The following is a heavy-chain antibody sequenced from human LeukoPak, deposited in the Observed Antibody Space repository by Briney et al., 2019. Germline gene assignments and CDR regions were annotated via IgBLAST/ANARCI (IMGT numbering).Heavy chain of an antibody. CDR2: IFYDGSTA. V-gene: IGHV3-30*04. Sequence: GRSLRLSCAASGFTFSTYAMHWVRQAPGKGLEWVAVIFYDGSTAYYADSVKGRFTISRDNSKNTLYLQMNSLRAEDTAVYYCAKDSKIVGATFRSYHYMDVWGKGTAVTVSS. CDR1: GFTFSTYA. D-gene: IGHD1-26*01. J-gene: IGHJ6*03. CDR3: AKDSKIVGATFRSYHYMDV.